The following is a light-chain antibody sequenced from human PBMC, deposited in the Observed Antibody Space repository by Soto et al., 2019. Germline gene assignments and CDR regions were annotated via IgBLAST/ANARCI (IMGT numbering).Light chain of an antibody. CDR3: QHYNSYSEA. V-gene: IGKV1-5*03. Sequence: IQMTQSPSTLSGSVGDRVTITFRASQTSSSWLAWYQQKPGKAPKVLIYKASTLKSGGPSRFSGSGSGTGFTLTISSLQPDDFATYYCQHYNSYSEAFGQGTKV. J-gene: IGKJ1*01. CDR1: QTSSSW. CDR2: KAS.